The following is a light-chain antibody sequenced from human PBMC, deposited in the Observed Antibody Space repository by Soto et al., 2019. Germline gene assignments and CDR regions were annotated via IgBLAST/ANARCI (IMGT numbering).Light chain of an antibody. J-gene: IGKJ4*01. V-gene: IGKV1-16*01. CDR1: QGVSTF. CDR3: QQYNVYPFT. Sequence: DIQMTQSPSSLSASLGDRVTITCRASQGVSTFLAWFQQKPGKAPKSLIYFASSLQSGVPSRFSGSRSGTDFTLTISSLQPEDFATYYCQQYNVYPFTFGGGTKVEIK. CDR2: FAS.